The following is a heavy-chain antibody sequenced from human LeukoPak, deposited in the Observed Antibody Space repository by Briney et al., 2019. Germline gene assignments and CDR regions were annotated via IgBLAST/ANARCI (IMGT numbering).Heavy chain of an antibody. CDR3: ARAVRLGIAAAGTGFDP. D-gene: IGHD6-13*01. Sequence: SETLSLTCAAYGGSFSGYYWSWIRQPPGKGLEWIGEINHSGSTNYNPSLKSRVTISVDTSKNQFSLKLSSVTAADTAVYYCARAVRLGIAAAGTGFDPWGQGTLVTVSS. J-gene: IGHJ5*02. V-gene: IGHV4-34*01. CDR1: GGSFSGYY. CDR2: INHSGST.